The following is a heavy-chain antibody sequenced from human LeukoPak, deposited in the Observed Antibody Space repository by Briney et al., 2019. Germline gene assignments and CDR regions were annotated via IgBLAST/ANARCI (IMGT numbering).Heavy chain of an antibody. V-gene: IGHV4-39*01. D-gene: IGHD3-22*01. CDR2: IYYSGST. CDR3: ARTSYYDSSGYYEY. CDR1: GGSISSSSYY. Sequence: PSETLSLTCTVSGGSISSSSYYWGWIRQPPGKGLEWIGSIYYSGSTYYNPSLKSRVTISVDTSKNQFSLKLSSVTAADTAAYYCARTSYYDSSGYYEYWGQGTLVTVSS. J-gene: IGHJ4*02.